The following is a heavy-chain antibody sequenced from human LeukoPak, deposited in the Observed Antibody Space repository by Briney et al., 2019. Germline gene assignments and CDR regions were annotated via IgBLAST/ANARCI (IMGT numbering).Heavy chain of an antibody. V-gene: IGHV3-23*01. CDR2: MSRSDDGR. D-gene: IGHD2-15*01. Sequence: GGSLRLSCATSGFSFSSYAMSWVRQAPGKGREWVSAMSRSDDGRYYAASVRGRFTISRDTSRSTLYLQMNSLTAEDAAVYYCAKAPVTSCRGAFCYPFDSWGQGTLVTVSS. CDR3: AKAPVTSCRGAFCYPFDS. J-gene: IGHJ4*02. CDR1: GFSFSSYA.